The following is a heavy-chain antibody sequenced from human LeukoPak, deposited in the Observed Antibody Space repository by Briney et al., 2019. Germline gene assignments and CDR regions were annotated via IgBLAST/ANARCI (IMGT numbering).Heavy chain of an antibody. CDR2: IYTSGST. V-gene: IGHV4-4*07. J-gene: IGHJ4*02. Sequence: PSETLSLTCTVSGGSINNYFWSWIRQPAGKGLEWIGRIYTSGSTNYNPSLKSPVTMSIDTSKNQFSLKVTSVTDADTAVYYCARDPYNNYPFDYWGQGILVTVSS. CDR1: GGSINNYF. CDR3: ARDPYNNYPFDY. D-gene: IGHD4-11*01.